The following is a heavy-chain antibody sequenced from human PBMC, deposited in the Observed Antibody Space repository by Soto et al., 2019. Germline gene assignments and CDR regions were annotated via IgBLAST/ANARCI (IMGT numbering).Heavy chain of an antibody. CDR3: ARAFFYHGSDSRGYSFADFHF. CDR1: GYTFTSSG. CDR2: ISAHTRSS. J-gene: IGHJ3*01. D-gene: IGHD3-22*01. Sequence: QVQLVQSGAEVKKPGASVKVSCKASGYTFTSSGMSWVRQAPGQGLVWLGWISAHTRSSEYAQRLHGSVTMTTDRSTSTAYMALRSLGSDDTAVYYCARAFFYHGSDSRGYSFADFHFWGPGTLVTVSS. V-gene: IGHV1-18*01.